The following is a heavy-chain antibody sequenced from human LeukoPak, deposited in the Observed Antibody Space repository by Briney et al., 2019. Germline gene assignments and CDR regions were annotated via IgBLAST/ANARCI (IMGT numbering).Heavy chain of an antibody. J-gene: IGHJ4*02. CDR2: FTYSGVNT. D-gene: IGHD6-19*01. V-gene: IGHV3-23*01. Sequence: PGGSLRLSCAASGFTFSSYAMTWVRQAPGKGLEWVSTFTYSGVNTYYADSVRGRFTISRDNSKNTLYLQLNSLRAEDTALYYCAKGPHGSGWHYFDYWGQGTLVTVSS. CDR3: AKGPHGSGWHYFDY. CDR1: GFTFSSYA.